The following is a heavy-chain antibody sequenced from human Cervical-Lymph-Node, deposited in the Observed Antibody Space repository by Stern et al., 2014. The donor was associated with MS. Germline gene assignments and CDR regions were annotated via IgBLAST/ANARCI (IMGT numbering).Heavy chain of an antibody. Sequence: VQLVQSGAEVKKPGSSVKVSCKASGGTLSSYAISWGRQAPGQGLEWVGGIIPIFDVPHYAQKFQGRVTMTADDSTSTAYMELSSLRSEDTAVYYCARDLTRGTDWRWGQGTLVIVSS. V-gene: IGHV1-69*01. CDR2: IIPIFDVP. CDR3: ARDLTRGTDWR. D-gene: IGHD3-9*01. CDR1: GGTLSSYA. J-gene: IGHJ4*02.